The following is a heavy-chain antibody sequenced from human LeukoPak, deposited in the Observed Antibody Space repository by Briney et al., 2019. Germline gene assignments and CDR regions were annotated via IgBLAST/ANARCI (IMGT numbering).Heavy chain of an antibody. D-gene: IGHD6-13*01. CDR3: ARGCYSSITSSLYY. CDR1: GYAFAFYA. Sequence: ASVKVSCKASGYAFAFYAISWVRQAPGQGLEWMGGIIPIFGTANYAQKFQGRVTITTDESTSTAYMELSSLRSEDTAVYYCARGCYSSITSSLYYWGQGTLVTVSS. CDR2: IIPIFGTA. J-gene: IGHJ4*02. V-gene: IGHV1-69*05.